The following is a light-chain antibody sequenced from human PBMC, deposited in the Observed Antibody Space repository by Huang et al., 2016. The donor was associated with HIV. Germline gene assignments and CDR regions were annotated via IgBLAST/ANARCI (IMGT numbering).Light chain of an antibody. Sequence: EIVLTQSPGTLSLSPGERATLSCRACQSVSSSFLAWYQQQPGQAPRLLIDGASTRATGVPDRFSGSGSVTDFTLTISRLEPEDLAVYFCQQYGTSPYTFGQGTKLEIK. CDR2: GAS. J-gene: IGKJ2*01. CDR3: QQYGTSPYT. V-gene: IGKV3-20*01. CDR1: QSVSSSF.